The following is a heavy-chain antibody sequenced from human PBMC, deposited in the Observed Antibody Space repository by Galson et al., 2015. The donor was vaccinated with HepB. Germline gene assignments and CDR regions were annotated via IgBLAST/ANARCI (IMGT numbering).Heavy chain of an antibody. D-gene: IGHD3-22*01. Sequence: SLRLSCAASGFTFSDYYMSWLRQAPGKGLEWVSYISSSSSYTNYADSVKGRFTISRDNAKNSLYLQMNSLRAEDTAVYYCARTRGYYTYYFDYWGQGTLVTVSS. V-gene: IGHV3-11*03. CDR1: GFTFSDYY. J-gene: IGHJ4*02. CDR3: ARTRGYYTYYFDY. CDR2: ISSSSSYT.